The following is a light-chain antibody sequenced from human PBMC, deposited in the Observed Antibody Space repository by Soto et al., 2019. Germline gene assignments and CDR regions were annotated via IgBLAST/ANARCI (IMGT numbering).Light chain of an antibody. V-gene: IGKV3-20*01. CDR3: QQYEASPLT. Sequence: EIVLTQSPGTLSLSPGERATLSGRASQSLSTYSLAWYQQKPGQTPRLLIYAASTRDTDIPDRFNGSGSGTDFALTISRLEPEDFALYYCQQYEASPLTFGPGTKVDVK. CDR1: QSLSTYS. J-gene: IGKJ3*01. CDR2: AAS.